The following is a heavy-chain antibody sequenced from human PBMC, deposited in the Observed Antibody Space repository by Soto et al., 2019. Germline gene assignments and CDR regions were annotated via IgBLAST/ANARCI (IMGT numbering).Heavy chain of an antibody. V-gene: IGHV3-30*04. CDR1: GFNFTYNA. CDR3: ARDWLRRDDILTPSWNFNL. CDR2: ISFNGRKK. D-gene: IGHD3-9*01. Sequence: QEQLVESGGGVVRPGKSPRLSCEASGFNFTYNAMHWVRQAPGKGLEWVAVISFNGRKKFYARSVKGRFTISRDNSKNTLYLQINNLGPGEPAVYYSARDWLRRDDILTPSWNFNLWGQGTLVTAS. J-gene: IGHJ2*01.